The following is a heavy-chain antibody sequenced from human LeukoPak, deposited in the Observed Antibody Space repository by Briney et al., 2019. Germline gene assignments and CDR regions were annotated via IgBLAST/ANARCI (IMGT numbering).Heavy chain of an antibody. V-gene: IGHV4-59*01. CDR2: IYYSGST. D-gene: IGHD6-13*01. CDR3: ARDSGAAGRTYYYYYYGMDV. J-gene: IGHJ6*02. Sequence: SETLSLTCAVYGGSFSGYYWSWIRQPPGKGLEWIGYIYYSGSTNYNPSLKSRVTISVDTSKNQFSLKLSSVTAADTAVYYCARDSGAAGRTYYYYYYGMDVWGQGTTVTVSS. CDR1: GGSFSGYY.